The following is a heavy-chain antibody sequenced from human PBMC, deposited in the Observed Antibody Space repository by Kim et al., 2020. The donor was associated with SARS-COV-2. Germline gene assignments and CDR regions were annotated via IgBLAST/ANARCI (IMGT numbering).Heavy chain of an antibody. CDR1: GGSISSGDYY. D-gene: IGHD3-10*01. Sequence: SETLSLTCTVSGGSISSGDYYWSWIRQPPGKGLEWIGYIYYSGSTYYNPSLKSRVTISVDTSKNQFSLKLSSVTAADTAVYYCANMTDYYGSGSYYNALESYGMDVWGQGTTVTVSS. V-gene: IGHV4-30-4*01. CDR2: IYYSGST. J-gene: IGHJ6*02. CDR3: ANMTDYYGSGSYYNALESYGMDV.